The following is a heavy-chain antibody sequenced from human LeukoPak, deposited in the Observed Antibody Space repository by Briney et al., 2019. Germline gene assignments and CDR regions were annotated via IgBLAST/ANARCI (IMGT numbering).Heavy chain of an antibody. D-gene: IGHD6-19*01. CDR3: ARARGWSRPTAFDY. CDR1: GGSFSGYY. J-gene: IGHJ4*02. CDR2: INHSGST. V-gene: IGHV4-34*01. Sequence: SETLSLTCAVYGGSFSGYYWSWIRQPPGKGLEWIAEINHSGSTNYNPSLKSRVTISVDTSKNQFSLKLSSVTAADTAVYYCARARGWSRPTAFDYWGQGTLVTVSS.